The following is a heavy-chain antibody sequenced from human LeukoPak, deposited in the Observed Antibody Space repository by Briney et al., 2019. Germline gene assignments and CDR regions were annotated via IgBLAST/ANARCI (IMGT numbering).Heavy chain of an antibody. CDR2: INPSGGST. Sequence: GASVKVSCKASGYTFTSYYMHWVRQAPGQGLEWMGIINPSGGSTNYAQKFQGRVTMTRDTSISTAYMELSRLRSDDTAVYYCARVPPNYYDSSGFGFFYFDYWGQGTLVTVSS. V-gene: IGHV1-46*01. J-gene: IGHJ4*02. CDR3: ARVPPNYYDSSGFGFFYFDY. D-gene: IGHD3-22*01. CDR1: GYTFTSYY.